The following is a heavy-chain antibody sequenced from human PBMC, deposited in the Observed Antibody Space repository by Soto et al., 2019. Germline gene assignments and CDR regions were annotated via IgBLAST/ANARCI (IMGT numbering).Heavy chain of an antibody. Sequence: QVQLQESGPGLVKPSQTLSLTCTVSGGSISSGGYYWSWIRQHPGKGLEWIGYIYYSGSTYYNPTLKSQVTRSVDASKNQFSLKLSSVTAADTAVYYCARDIRVAAAGTGWFDPWGQGTLVTVSS. CDR2: IYYSGST. CDR1: GGSISSGGYY. V-gene: IGHV4-31*01. CDR3: ARDIRVAAAGTGWFDP. D-gene: IGHD6-13*01. J-gene: IGHJ5*02.